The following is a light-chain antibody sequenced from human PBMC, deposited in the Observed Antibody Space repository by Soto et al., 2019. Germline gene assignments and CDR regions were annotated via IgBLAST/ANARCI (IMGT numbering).Light chain of an antibody. CDR1: STDVGGFNY. Sequence: QSALTQPAFVSGSPGRSVTISCTGTSTDVGGFNYVSWYQHLPGRAPKLIIYDVTNRPSGISYRFSASKSGRTASLTISGLQADDEADYYCCSYSSSTTHVVFGGGTKLTVL. CDR3: CSYSSSTTHVV. CDR2: DVT. V-gene: IGLV2-14*03. J-gene: IGLJ2*01.